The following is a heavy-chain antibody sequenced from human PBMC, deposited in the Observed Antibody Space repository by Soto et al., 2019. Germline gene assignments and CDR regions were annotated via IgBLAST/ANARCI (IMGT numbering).Heavy chain of an antibody. J-gene: IGHJ4*02. Sequence: KTSETLSLTCTVSGGSISSSSYYWGWIRQPPGKGLEWIGSIYYSGSTYYNPSLKSRVTISVDTSKNQFSLKLSSVTAADTAVYYCARLRGRAPYFDYWGQGTLVTVSS. CDR2: IYYSGST. CDR1: GGSISSSSYY. CDR3: ARLRGRAPYFDY. V-gene: IGHV4-39*01.